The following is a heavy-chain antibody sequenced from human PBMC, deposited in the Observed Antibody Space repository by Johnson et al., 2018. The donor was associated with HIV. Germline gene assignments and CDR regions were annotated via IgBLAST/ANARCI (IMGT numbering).Heavy chain of an antibody. D-gene: IGHD6-13*01. CDR3: ARGWQQRAFDI. CDR1: GFTFSSYD. CDR2: ISYDGSNK. V-gene: IGHV3-30*14. Sequence: QVQLVESGGGVVQPGRSLRLSCAASGFTFSSYDIHWVRQAPGKGLEWVAVISYDGSNKYYADSVKGRFTISRDNSKNTLYLQMNSLRAEDTAVYYCARGWQQRAFDIWGQGTMVTVSS. J-gene: IGHJ3*02.